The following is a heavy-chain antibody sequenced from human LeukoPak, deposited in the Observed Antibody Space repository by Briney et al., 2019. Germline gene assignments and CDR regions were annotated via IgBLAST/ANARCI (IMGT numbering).Heavy chain of an antibody. CDR2: INPNSGGT. CDR1: GYTFTGYY. D-gene: IGHD1-26*01. J-gene: IGHJ4*02. Sequence: ASVKVSCKASGYTFTGYYMHWVPQAPGQGLEWMGRINPNSGGTNYAQKFQGRVTMTRDTSISTAYMELSRLRSDDTAVYYCARTIVGATRHDYWGQGTLVTVSS. V-gene: IGHV1-2*06. CDR3: ARTIVGATRHDY.